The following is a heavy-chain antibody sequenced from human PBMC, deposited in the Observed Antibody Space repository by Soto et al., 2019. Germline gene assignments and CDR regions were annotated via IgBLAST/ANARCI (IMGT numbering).Heavy chain of an antibody. V-gene: IGHV3-64*01. Sequence: LRLSCAASGFTFSSYAMHWVRQAPGKGLKYVSAISSNGGSTYYANSVKGRFTISRDNSKNTLYLQMGSLRAEDMAVYYCARDRLGYCSSTSCYAALGYWGQGTLVTVSS. CDR2: ISSNGGST. CDR3: ARDRLGYCSSTSCYAALGY. CDR1: GFTFSSYA. D-gene: IGHD2-2*01. J-gene: IGHJ4*02.